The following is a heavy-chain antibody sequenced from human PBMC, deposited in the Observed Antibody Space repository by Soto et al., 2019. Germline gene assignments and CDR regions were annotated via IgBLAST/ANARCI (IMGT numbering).Heavy chain of an antibody. Sequence: SETRSRTCTVAGGSGSTGAYYLMWVRQRPGKGLEWVGYIYESGYTYYNTSLKSRLTISLDRSNNQFSLSLTSVTAADTAVYYRVRALGRTAMVYPWCDPWCQGTLGTVAS. V-gene: IGHV4-31*03. CDR1: GGSGSTGAYY. CDR2: IYESGYT. D-gene: IGHD5-18*01. J-gene: IGHJ5*02. CDR3: VRALGRTAMVYPWCDP.